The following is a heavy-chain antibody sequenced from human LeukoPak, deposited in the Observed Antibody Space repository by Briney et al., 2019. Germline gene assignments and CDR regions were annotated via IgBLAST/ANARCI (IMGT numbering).Heavy chain of an antibody. CDR3: ARVNDFWSGYPLFGY. D-gene: IGHD3-3*01. V-gene: IGHV4-59*01. CDR2: IYYSGST. CDR1: GGSISSYY. Sequence: SETLSLTCTVSGGSISSYYWSWIRQPPGKGLEWIGYIYYSGSTNYNPSLKSRVTISVDTSKNQFSLKLSSVTAADTAVYYCARVNDFWSGYPLFGYWGQGTLVTVSS. J-gene: IGHJ4*02.